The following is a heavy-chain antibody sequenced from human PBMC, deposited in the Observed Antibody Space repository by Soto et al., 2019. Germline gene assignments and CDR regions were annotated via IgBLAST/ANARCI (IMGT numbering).Heavy chain of an antibody. Sequence: QVQLVQSGPDVMKPGASVKVSCEASGYTFGAYGISWVRQAPGQGLEWMGWISVYNGNTNYAQKFQGRVAMTIDTXXXXXXXXXXXXXXXXXXXXXXXXXXXXXXXFPNRYFDYWGQGTLVTVSS. CDR3: XXXXXXXXXFPNRYFDY. V-gene: IGHV1-18*04. CDR2: ISVYNGNT. D-gene: IGHD2-8*01. J-gene: IGHJ4*02. CDR1: GYTFGAYG.